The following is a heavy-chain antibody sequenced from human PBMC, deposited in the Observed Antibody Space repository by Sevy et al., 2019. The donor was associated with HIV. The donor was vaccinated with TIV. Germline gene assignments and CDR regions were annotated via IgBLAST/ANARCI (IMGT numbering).Heavy chain of an antibody. J-gene: IGHJ6*02. V-gene: IGHV1-2*06. Sequence: ASVKVSCKASGYTFTDYYMHWVRRAPGQGLEWMGRINPNSGGTDYAQKFQGRVTMTRDTSISTAYMELSRMRSDDTAVYYCARGLDCSGGTCYYYGMDVWGQGTTVTVSS. CDR3: ARGLDCSGGTCYYYGMDV. CDR2: INPNSGGT. CDR1: GYTFTDYY. D-gene: IGHD2-15*01.